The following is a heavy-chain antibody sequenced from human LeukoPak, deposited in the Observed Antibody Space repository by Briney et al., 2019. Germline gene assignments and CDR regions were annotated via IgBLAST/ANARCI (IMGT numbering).Heavy chain of an antibody. CDR3: ARGLYCSSSTSCYDYGMDV. CDR1: GGSFRSYG. CDR2: FIPILGTA. J-gene: IGHJ6*02. Sequence: GASVKVSCKASGGSFRSYGLNWVRQAPGQGLEWMGGFIPILGTAKYTQNLQGRVTITADESTSTASMELSSLRYEDTAVYYCARGLYCSSSTSCYDYGMDVWGQGTTVTVFS. D-gene: IGHD2-2*01. V-gene: IGHV1-69*13.